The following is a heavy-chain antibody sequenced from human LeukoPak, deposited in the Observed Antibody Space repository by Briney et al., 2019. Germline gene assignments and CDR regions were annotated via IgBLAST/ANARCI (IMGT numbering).Heavy chain of an antibody. V-gene: IGHV1-18*01. CDR1: GYSFSSYG. J-gene: IGHJ4*02. CDR2: ISAYNGNT. D-gene: IGHD6-13*01. Sequence: ASVKVSCKASGYSFSSYGISWVRQAPRQGLEWMGWISAYNGNTNYAQKLQGRVTMTTDTSTSTAYMELRSLRSDDTAVYYCARGGWQQLALDYWGQGTLVTVSS. CDR3: ARGGWQQLALDY.